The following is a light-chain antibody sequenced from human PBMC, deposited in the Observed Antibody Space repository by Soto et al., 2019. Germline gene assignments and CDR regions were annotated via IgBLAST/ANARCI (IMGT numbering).Light chain of an antibody. V-gene: IGKV3-20*01. J-gene: IGKJ4*01. CDR1: QSVNSRY. CDR2: GAS. CDR3: QQYGSSPRT. Sequence: EIVLTQSPGILQLSPGERATLSCRASQSVNSRYLAWYQQKPGQAPRLLIYGASSRSTGIPDRLSGSGSGTDFTLTITRLEPEDFALYYCQQYGSSPRTFGGGTKVQIK.